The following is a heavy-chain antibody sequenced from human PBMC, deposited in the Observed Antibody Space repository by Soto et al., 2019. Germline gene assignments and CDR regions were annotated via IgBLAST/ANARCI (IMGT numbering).Heavy chain of an antibody. CDR1: GFPFSSYG. CDR3: AKVDTAMVSYYYYGMDV. CDR2: ISYDGSNT. V-gene: IGHV3-30*18. Sequence: GGSLRLSCAASGFPFSSYGMHWVRQAPGKGLEWVAVISYDGSNTYYADSVKGRFTISRDNSKNTLYLQMNSLRAEDTAVYYCAKVDTAMVSYYYYGMDVWGQGTTVTVSS. D-gene: IGHD5-18*01. J-gene: IGHJ6*02.